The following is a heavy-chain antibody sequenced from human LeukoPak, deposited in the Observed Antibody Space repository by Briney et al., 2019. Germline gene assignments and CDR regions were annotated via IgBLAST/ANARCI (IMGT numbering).Heavy chain of an antibody. Sequence: GGSLTLSCAASGFTFDYFAMSWVRRTPGKGLDWIAYISRISTAIQYADSVKGRFTISRDNGENSLFLQMNSLRVEDTALYYCARDGYNWADLWGQGTLVTVSS. V-gene: IGHV3-48*01. J-gene: IGHJ5*02. CDR3: ARDGYNWADL. CDR2: ISRISTAI. D-gene: IGHD5-24*01. CDR1: GFTFDYFA.